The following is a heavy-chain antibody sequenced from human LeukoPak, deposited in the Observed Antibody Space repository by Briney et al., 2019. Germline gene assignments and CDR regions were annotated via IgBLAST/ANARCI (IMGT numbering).Heavy chain of an antibody. CDR3: ARSRSESSTLYYYYYYMDV. CDR2: IYTSGST. Sequence: SQTLPLTCTVSSGSISSGTYSWTWIRQPAGKGLEWIGRIYTSGSTNYNPSLKSRVTISVDTSKNQFSLKLSSVTAADTAVYYCARSRSESSTLYYYYYYMDVWGKGTTVTVSS. D-gene: IGHD1-26*01. J-gene: IGHJ6*03. V-gene: IGHV4-61*02. CDR1: SGSISSGTYS.